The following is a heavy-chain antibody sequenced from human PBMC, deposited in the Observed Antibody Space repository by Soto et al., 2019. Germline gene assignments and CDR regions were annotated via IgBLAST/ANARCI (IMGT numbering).Heavy chain of an antibody. CDR3: ARISTIVWGGTSYYFYFYMDV. J-gene: IGHJ6*03. CDR2: IFSNDEK. D-gene: IGHD3-10*01. Sequence: QVTLRESGPVLVKPTETLTLTCTVSGFSLSNTRMGVSWIRQPPGKALEWLAHIFSNDEKSYSTSLKNRVTISKDTSKSQVVLRMTNMDPVDTATYYCARISTIVWGGTSYYFYFYMDVWGKGTAVTVSS. V-gene: IGHV2-26*01. CDR1: GFSLSNTRMG.